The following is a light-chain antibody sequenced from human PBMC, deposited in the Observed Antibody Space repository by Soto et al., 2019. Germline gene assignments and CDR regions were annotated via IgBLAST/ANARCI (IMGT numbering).Light chain of an antibody. Sequence: EIVLTQSPGTLSLSPGERATLSCRASQSVSSSYLAWYQQKPGQAPRLLIFGASSRATGMPDRFSGSGSGTDFTLTLSRLLPEDFTVYYCQPHGPSPRTTFGPGTKLQLK. CDR3: QPHGPSPRTT. V-gene: IGKV3-20*01. J-gene: IGKJ2*01. CDR2: GAS. CDR1: QSVSSSY.